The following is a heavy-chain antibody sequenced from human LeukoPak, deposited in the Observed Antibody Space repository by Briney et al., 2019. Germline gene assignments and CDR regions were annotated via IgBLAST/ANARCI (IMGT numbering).Heavy chain of an antibody. D-gene: IGHD2-15*01. Sequence: ASVKVSCKASGYTFTSYDINWVRHATGQGLEWMGGMNPNSGNTGYAQKFQGRLTMTTKTSISTAYMELSSLRSEYTAVYYCGRNVRLVARLYYYYGMDAWGQGTTVTVSS. J-gene: IGHJ6*02. CDR3: GRNVRLVARLYYYYGMDA. CDR1: GYTFTSYD. V-gene: IGHV1-8*01. CDR2: MNPNSGNT.